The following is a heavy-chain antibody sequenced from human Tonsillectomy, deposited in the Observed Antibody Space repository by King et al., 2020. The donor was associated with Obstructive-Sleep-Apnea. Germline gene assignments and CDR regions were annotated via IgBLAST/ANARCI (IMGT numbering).Heavy chain of an antibody. D-gene: IGHD1-26*01. CDR3: ARSHTVGTTILVAFDV. J-gene: IGHJ3*01. V-gene: IGHV3-30*04. Sequence: QVQLVESGGGVVQPGRSLRLSCAASGSGFTFSHYAMHWVRQSPGTGLEWVAVISNDGIKKYYADSVKGRFTLSRDNSKNTLYLQMSSLRAEDTAVYYCARSHTVGTTILVAFDVWGQGTMVTVSS. CDR1: GSGFTFSHYA. CDR2: ISNDGIKK.